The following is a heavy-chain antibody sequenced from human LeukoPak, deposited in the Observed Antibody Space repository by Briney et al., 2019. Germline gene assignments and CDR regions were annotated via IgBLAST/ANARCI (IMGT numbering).Heavy chain of an antibody. CDR3: ARGPTKYYFDY. V-gene: IGHV4-59*01. D-gene: IGHD2-8*01. CDR2: IYSSGST. Sequence: SETLSLTCAVYGRSFSGYYWSWIRQPPGKGLEWIGYIYSSGSTNYNPSLKSRVTISVDTSKNQFSLKLSSVTAADTAVYYCARGPTKYYFDYWGQGTLVTVSS. CDR1: GRSFSGYY. J-gene: IGHJ4*02.